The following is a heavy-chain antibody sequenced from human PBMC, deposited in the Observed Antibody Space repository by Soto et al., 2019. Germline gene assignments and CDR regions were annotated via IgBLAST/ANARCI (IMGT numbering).Heavy chain of an antibody. D-gene: IGHD2-2*03. CDR3: ARDPGYCSSTSCLYYYYGMDV. J-gene: IGHJ6*02. CDR2: ISYDGSNK. CDR1: GFTFSSYA. V-gene: IGHV3-30-3*01. Sequence: PGGSLRLSCAASGFTFSSYARHWVRQDPGKGLEWVAVISYDGSNKYYADSVKGRFTISRDNSKNTLYLQMNSLRAEDTAVYYCARDPGYCSSTSCLYYYYGMDVWGQGTTVTVSS.